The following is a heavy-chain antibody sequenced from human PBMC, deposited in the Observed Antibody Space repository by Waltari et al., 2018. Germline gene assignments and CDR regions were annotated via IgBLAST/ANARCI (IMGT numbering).Heavy chain of an antibody. CDR2: IIPIFGTA. D-gene: IGHD6-13*01. CDR1: GGTFSGDA. V-gene: IGHV1-69*08. Sequence: QVQLGQSGAEVKKTGAAVKVSCEDSGGTFSGDAISWVRQAPGQGREWMGRIIPIFGTANYSQKFQGRVTITAYKSTSTAYMELSSLRSEDTAVYYCAIQTGYSSSLYLGWGQGTLVTVSS. J-gene: IGHJ4*02. CDR3: AIQTGYSSSLYLG.